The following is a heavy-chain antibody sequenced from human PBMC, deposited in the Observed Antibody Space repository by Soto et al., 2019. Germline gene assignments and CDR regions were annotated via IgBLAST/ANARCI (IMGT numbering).Heavy chain of an antibody. J-gene: IGHJ6*02. Sequence: SETLSRAFPVACGSISSYYWSWIRQPPGKVLEWIGYIYYSGSTNYNPSLKSRVTISVDTSKNQFSLKLSSVTAADTAVYYCARHTGWYYFGMDVWGQSTTVTVSS. CDR3: ARHTGWYYFGMDV. D-gene: IGHD6-19*01. V-gene: IGHV4-59*01. CDR1: CGSISSYY. CDR2: IYYSGST.